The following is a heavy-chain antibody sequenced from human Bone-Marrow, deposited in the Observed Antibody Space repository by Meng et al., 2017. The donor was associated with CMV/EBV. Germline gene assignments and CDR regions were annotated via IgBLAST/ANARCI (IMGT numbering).Heavy chain of an antibody. Sequence: QGRLVQSGAEVKKPWASVKVSCKASGYTFTGYYMHWVRQAPGQGLEWMGWINPNSGGTNYAQKFQGRVTMTRDTSISTAYMELSRLRSDDTAVYYCARGAWYYDSSGYSAFWGQGTLVTVSS. CDR1: GYTFTGYY. D-gene: IGHD3-22*01. CDR2: INPNSGGT. J-gene: IGHJ4*02. CDR3: ARGAWYYDSSGYSAF. V-gene: IGHV1-2*02.